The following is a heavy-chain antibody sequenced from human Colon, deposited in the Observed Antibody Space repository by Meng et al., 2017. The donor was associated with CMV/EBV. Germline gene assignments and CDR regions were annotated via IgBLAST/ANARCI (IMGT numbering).Heavy chain of an antibody. Sequence: QGQLGQFGAEVKKPGAPVKVSCKTSGYTFSDYHIHWVRQAPGQGLEWMGWINSNSGATDYAQKFQGRFTMTRDTSITTVYMELSSLRSDDTAVYYCARDPSGSRVPFDYWGQGSLVTVSS. J-gene: IGHJ4*02. CDR1: GYTFSDYH. CDR2: INSNSGAT. D-gene: IGHD1-26*01. CDR3: ARDPSGSRVPFDY. V-gene: IGHV1-2*02.